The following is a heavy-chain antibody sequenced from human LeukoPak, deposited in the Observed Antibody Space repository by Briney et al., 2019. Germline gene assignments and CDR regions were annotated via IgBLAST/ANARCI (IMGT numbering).Heavy chain of an antibody. D-gene: IGHD2-8*01. CDR1: VASISSSY. J-gene: IGHJ5*02. CDR3: ARDSMFATNWYDP. CDR2: ISKIVSA. Sequence: SETLSLTCTVSVASISSSYWNWIREPPGKGLGWSGHISKIVSAVYNPSLKRRPSISIDMAKTLISLKLSSVTAADTAVYYCARDSMFATNWYDPGGQGTLVTV. V-gene: IGHV4-59*01.